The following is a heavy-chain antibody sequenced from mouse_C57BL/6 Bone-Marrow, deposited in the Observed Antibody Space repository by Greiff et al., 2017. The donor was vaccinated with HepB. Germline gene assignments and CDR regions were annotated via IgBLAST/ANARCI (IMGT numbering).Heavy chain of an antibody. D-gene: IGHD2-1*01. Sequence: VQLQQPGAELVKPGASVKLSCKASGYTFTSYWMHWVKQRPGQGLEWIGMIHPNSGSTNYNEKFKSKATLTVDKSSSTAYMQLSSLTSEDSAVYYWARGYYGNYEGWYFDVWGTGTTVTVSS. J-gene: IGHJ1*03. CDR2: IHPNSGST. CDR1: GYTFTSYW. CDR3: ARGYYGNYEGWYFDV. V-gene: IGHV1-64*01.